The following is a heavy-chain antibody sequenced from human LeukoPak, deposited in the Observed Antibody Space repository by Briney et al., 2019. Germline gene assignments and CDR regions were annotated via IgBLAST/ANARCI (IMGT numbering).Heavy chain of an antibody. V-gene: IGHV4-39*07. Sequence: PSATLSLTCTVSGGSISSSSYYWGWIRQPPGKGLEWIGSIYYTGSTYYNPSLKSRVTISVDTSKNHFSLKLSSVTAADTAVYYCAGRYCSGGTCYRNDAFDIWGQGTMVTVSS. J-gene: IGHJ3*02. CDR2: IYYTGST. CDR1: GGSISSSSYY. D-gene: IGHD2-15*01. CDR3: AGRYCSGGTCYRNDAFDI.